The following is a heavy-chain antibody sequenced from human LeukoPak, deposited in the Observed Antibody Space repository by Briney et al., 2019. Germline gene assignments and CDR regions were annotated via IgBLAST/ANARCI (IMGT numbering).Heavy chain of an antibody. CDR3: AKEEQQLVDY. CDR2: ISFDGTDA. J-gene: IGHJ4*02. D-gene: IGHD6-13*01. CDR1: GFTFSSYA. Sequence: GGSLRLSCAASGFTFSSYAIHWVRQAPGKGLEWVAVISFDGTDAFYADSVKGRFTISRDNSKNTLYLQMNSLRAEDTAVYYCAKEEQQLVDYWGQGTLVTVSS. V-gene: IGHV3-30*04.